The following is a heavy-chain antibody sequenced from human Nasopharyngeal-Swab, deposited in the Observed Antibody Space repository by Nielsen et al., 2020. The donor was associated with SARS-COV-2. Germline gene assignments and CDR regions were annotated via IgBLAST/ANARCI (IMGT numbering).Heavy chain of an antibody. CDR2: INHSGST. CDR1: GGSFSGYY. D-gene: IGHD2-2*01. V-gene: IGHV4-34*01. J-gene: IGHJ4*02. Sequence: SETLSLTCAVYGGSFSGYYWSWIRQPPGKGLEWIGEINHSGSTNYNPSLKSRVTISVDTSKNHFSLKLSSVIAADTAVYFCARSMYCSSTSCRYYFDYWGQGTLVTVSS. CDR3: ARSMYCSSTSCRYYFDY.